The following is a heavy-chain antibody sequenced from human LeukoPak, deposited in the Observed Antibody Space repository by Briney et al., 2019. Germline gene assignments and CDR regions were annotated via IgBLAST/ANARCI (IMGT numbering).Heavy chain of an antibody. CDR2: IYHSGST. D-gene: IGHD6-19*01. J-gene: IGHJ6*03. Sequence: SETLSLTCAVSGYSISSGYYWGWIRQPPGQGLEWIGSIYHSGSTYYNPSLKSRVTISVDTSKNQFSLKLSSVTAADTAVYYCAGCSSGWSPYYYYMDVWGKGTRSPSP. CDR1: GYSISSGYY. CDR3: AGCSSGWSPYYYYMDV. V-gene: IGHV4-38-2*01.